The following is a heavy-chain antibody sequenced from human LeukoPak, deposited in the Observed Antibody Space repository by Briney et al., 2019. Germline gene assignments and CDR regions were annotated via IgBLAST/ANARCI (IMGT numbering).Heavy chain of an antibody. D-gene: IGHD3-9*01. CDR2: IYYSGST. CDR1: GGSLSSYY. CDR3: ARGLKFYDILTAYYTFPYFDY. Sequence: SETLSLTCTVSGGSLSSYYWTWIRQPPGKGLEWIGYIYYSGSTNYNPSLKSRVTISVDTSKNQFSLKLSSVTVADTAVYYCARGLKFYDILTAYYTFPYFDYWGQGALVAVSS. V-gene: IGHV4-59*01. J-gene: IGHJ4*02.